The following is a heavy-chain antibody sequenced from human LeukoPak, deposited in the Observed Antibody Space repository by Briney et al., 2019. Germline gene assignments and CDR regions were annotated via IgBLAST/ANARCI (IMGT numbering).Heavy chain of an antibody. CDR1: GYSFTSYW. J-gene: IGHJ4*02. CDR3: ARLPDYYDSSGSYYFDY. Sequence: GESLRISCKGSGYSFTSYWIGWVRQMPGKGLEWMGIIYPGDSDTRYSPSFQGQVTISADKSISTAYLQWSSLKASDTAMYYCARLPDYYDSSGSYYFDYWGQGTLVTVSS. CDR2: IYPGDSDT. V-gene: IGHV5-51*01. D-gene: IGHD3-22*01.